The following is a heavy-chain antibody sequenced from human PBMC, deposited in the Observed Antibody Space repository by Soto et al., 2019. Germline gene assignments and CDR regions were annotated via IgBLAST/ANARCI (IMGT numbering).Heavy chain of an antibody. J-gene: IGHJ4*02. CDR1: GFTFSSYG. CDR2: IWYDGSNK. CDR3: ARDLVGYCSGGSCHTPDY. V-gene: IGHV3-33*01. D-gene: IGHD2-15*01. Sequence: QVQLVESGGGVVQPGRSLRLSCAASGFTFSSYGMHWVRQAPGKGLEWVAVIWYDGSNKYYADSVKGRFTISRDNSKNTLYLQMNSLRAEDTAVYYCARDLVGYCSGGSCHTPDYWGQGTLVTVSS.